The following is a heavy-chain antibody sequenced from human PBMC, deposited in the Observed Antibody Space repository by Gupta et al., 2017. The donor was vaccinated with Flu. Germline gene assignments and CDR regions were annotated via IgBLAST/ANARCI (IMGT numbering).Heavy chain of an antibody. CDR2: IYYSGST. CDR1: GGSIRSGDYY. J-gene: IGHJ4*02. D-gene: IGHD6-13*01. V-gene: IGHV4-31*03. Sequence: QVQLQESSPGLVKPSQTLSPTCTVSGGSIRSGDYYWNWIRQHPGKGLEWIGYIYYSGSTYYNPSLESRVTISLDTSKNQFSLKLSSVTAADTAVYYCARSLWYSSSSSFDYWGQGTLVTVSS. CDR3: ARSLWYSSSSSFDY.